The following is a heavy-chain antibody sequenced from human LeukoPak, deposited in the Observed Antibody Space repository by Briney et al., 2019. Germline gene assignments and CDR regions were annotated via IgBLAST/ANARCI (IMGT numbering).Heavy chain of an antibody. Sequence: GSLRLSCTASGFTFGDYAMSWFRQPPGKGLEWIGEINHSGSTNYNPSLKSRVTISVDTSKNQFSLKLSSVTAADTAVYYCARGSYGGIVVVVAATPNRPLDYWGQGTLVTVSS. CDR1: GFTFGDYA. D-gene: IGHD2-15*01. J-gene: IGHJ4*02. CDR2: INHSGST. CDR3: ARGSYGGIVVVVAATPNRPLDY. V-gene: IGHV4-34*01.